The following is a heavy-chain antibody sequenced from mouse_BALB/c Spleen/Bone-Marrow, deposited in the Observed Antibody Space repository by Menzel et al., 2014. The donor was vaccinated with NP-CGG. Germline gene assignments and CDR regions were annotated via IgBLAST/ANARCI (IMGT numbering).Heavy chain of an antibody. Sequence: QVHVKQSGAGLVKPGASVKLTLKASGYTFTEYIIHWGEQRSGQGLEWIGWFYPGGGSIKYNEKFKDKATLTADKSSSTVSMALNNLTSENSAVNFCANREGSYGSSYFDYWGQGTTLPVSS. J-gene: IGHJ2*01. D-gene: IGHD1-1*01. CDR2: FYPGGGSI. CDR3: ANREGSYGSSYFDY. V-gene: IGHV1-62-2*01. CDR1: GYTFTEYI.